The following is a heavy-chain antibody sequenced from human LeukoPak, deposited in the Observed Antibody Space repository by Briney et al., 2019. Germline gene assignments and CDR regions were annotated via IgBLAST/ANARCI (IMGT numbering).Heavy chain of an antibody. V-gene: IGHV3-64*01. D-gene: IGHD3-22*01. J-gene: IGHJ4*02. CDR1: GFTFSNYD. CDR2: IRSNGGNT. Sequence: GGSLRLSCAASGFTFSNYDMHWVRQTPGKGLEYVSAIRSNGGNTYYANFVKGRFIISRDNSKNTLYLQMGSVRVEDTAVYYCARDSYYYDSWGQGTLVTVSS. CDR3: ARDSYYYDS.